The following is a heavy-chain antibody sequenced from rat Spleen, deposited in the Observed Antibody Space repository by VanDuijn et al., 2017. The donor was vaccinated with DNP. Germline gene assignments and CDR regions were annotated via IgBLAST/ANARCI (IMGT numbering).Heavy chain of an antibody. V-gene: IGHV4-2*01. CDR3: VTRGDPYDNWFAY. Sequence: EVKLVESGGGLVQPGRSLKLSCVDSGLSINDYWMCWVRQAPVKSLEGMWEINQDGSIINYTPSLRDKISFSRDNVQNTLFLEMSNLGSEDTGTYYCVTRGDPYDNWFAYWGRGTLVTVSS. CDR1: GLSINDYW. D-gene: IGHD4-2*01. CDR2: INQDGSII. J-gene: IGHJ3*01.